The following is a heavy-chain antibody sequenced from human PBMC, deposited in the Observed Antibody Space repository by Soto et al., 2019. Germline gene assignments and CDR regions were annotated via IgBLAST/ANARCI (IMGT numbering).Heavy chain of an antibody. J-gene: IGHJ6*02. CDR2: IYYSGST. Sequence: SETLSLTCPVSGVSISSGDYYWSWIRQPPGKGLEWIGYIYYSGSTYYNPSLKSRVTISVDTSKNQFSLKLSSVTAADTAVYYCARDRRLDGMDVWGQGTTVTVSS. CDR1: GVSISSGDYY. CDR3: ARDRRLDGMDV. V-gene: IGHV4-30-4*01.